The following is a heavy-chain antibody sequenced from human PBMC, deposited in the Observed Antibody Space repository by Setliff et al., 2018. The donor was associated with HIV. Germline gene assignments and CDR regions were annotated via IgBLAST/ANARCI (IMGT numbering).Heavy chain of an antibody. CDR3: ARGHGDFDR. V-gene: IGHV4-4*07. Sequence: SETLSLTCTVSGGSMYSYYWSWIRQPAGKGLEWIGRMYASGGTNYNPSLQSRVTMSLDTSKNQFSLKLSSVTAADTAVYYCARGHGDFDRWGQGTLVTVSS. CDR1: GGSMYSYY. CDR2: MYASGGT. D-gene: IGHD4-17*01. J-gene: IGHJ4*02.